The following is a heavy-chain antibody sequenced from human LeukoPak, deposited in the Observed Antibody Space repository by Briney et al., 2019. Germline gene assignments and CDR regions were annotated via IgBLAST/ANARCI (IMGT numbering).Heavy chain of an antibody. Sequence: PSETLSLTCTVSGGSISSYYWSWIRQPPGKGLEWIGYIYYSGSTNYNPSLKSRVTISVDTSKNQFSLKLSSVTAADTTVYYCAREGSYDFWSGYYSYNWFDPWGQGTLVTVSS. D-gene: IGHD3-3*01. CDR1: GGSISSYY. V-gene: IGHV4-59*12. CDR2: IYYSGST. CDR3: AREGSYDFWSGYYSYNWFDP. J-gene: IGHJ5*02.